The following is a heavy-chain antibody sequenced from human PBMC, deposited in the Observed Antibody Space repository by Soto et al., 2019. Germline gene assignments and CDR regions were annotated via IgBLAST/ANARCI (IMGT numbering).Heavy chain of an antibody. D-gene: IGHD6-19*01. J-gene: IGHJ5*02. V-gene: IGHV4-59*01. CDR1: GGSISSYY. Sequence: SETLSLTCTVSGGSISSYYWSWIRQPPGKGLEWIGYIYYSGSTNYNPSLKSRVTISVDTSKNQFSLKLSSVTAADTAVYYCARERYSSGWHDWWFDPWGQGTLVTVSS. CDR2: IYYSGST. CDR3: ARERYSSGWHDWWFDP.